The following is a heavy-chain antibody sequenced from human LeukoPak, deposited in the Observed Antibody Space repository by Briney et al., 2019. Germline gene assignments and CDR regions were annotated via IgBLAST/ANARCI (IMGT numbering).Heavy chain of an antibody. Sequence: GSLRLSCAASGFTFSSYAMSWVRQAPGKGLEWIGSIYYSGSTYYNPSLKSRVTISVDTSKNQFSLKLSSVTAADTAVYYCARHCYYDFWSGPYFDYWGQGTLVTVSS. J-gene: IGHJ4*02. CDR3: ARHCYYDFWSGPYFDY. D-gene: IGHD3-3*01. CDR2: IYYSGST. V-gene: IGHV4-39*01. CDR1: GFTFSSYA.